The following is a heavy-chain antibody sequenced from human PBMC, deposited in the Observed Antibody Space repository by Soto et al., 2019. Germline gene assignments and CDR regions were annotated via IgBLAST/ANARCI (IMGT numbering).Heavy chain of an antibody. Sequence: GGSLRLSCAASGFTFSSYAMSWVRQAPGKGLEWVSAISGSGGSTYYADSVKGRFTISRDNSKNTLYLQMNSLRAEDTAVYYCAKGIPEVRGVIIPYFDYWGQGTLVTVSS. J-gene: IGHJ4*02. CDR2: ISGSGGST. D-gene: IGHD3-10*01. V-gene: IGHV3-23*01. CDR1: GFTFSSYA. CDR3: AKGIPEVRGVIIPYFDY.